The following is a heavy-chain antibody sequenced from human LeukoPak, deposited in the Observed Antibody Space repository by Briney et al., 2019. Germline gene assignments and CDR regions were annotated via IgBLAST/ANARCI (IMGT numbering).Heavy chain of an antibody. CDR1: GFTFSDYY. CDR2: ISSGGSTI. Sequence: KSGGSLRLSCAASGFTFSDYYMSWIRQAPGKGLEWVSYISSGGSTIYYADSVKGRFTISRDNAKNSLYLQMNSLRAEDTAVYYCARGDIVATYFDYWGQGTLVTVSS. J-gene: IGHJ4*02. V-gene: IGHV3-11*01. D-gene: IGHD5-12*01. CDR3: ARGDIVATYFDY.